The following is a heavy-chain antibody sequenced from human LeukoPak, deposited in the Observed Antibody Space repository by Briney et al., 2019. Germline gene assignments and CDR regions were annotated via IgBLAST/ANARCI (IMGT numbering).Heavy chain of an antibody. V-gene: IGHV4-39*07. CDR3: AREGRYGGNHWAATRTPDAFDI. Sequence: SETLSLTCTVSGGSISSSSYYWGWIRQPPGKGLEWIGSIYYSGSTYYNPSLKSRVTISVDTSKNQFSLKLSSVTAADTAVYYCAREGRYGGNHWAATRTPDAFDIWGQGTMVTVSS. CDR2: IYYSGST. D-gene: IGHD4-23*01. CDR1: GGSISSSSYY. J-gene: IGHJ3*02.